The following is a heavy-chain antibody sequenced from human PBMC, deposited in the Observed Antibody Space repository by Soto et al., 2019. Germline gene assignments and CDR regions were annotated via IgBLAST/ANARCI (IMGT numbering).Heavy chain of an antibody. V-gene: IGHV3-30-3*01. Sequence: GGSLRLSCAASGFTFSSYAMHWVRQAPGKGLEWVAVISYDGSNKYYADSVKGRFTISRDNSKNTLYLQMDTLRAEDTAIYYCATSRGDTSAYRYFDYWGQGTLVTVSS. CDR3: ATSRGDTSAYRYFDY. D-gene: IGHD3-22*01. CDR1: GFTFSSYA. J-gene: IGHJ4*02. CDR2: ISYDGSNK.